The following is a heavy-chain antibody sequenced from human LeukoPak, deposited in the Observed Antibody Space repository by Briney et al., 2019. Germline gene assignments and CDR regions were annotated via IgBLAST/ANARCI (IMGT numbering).Heavy chain of an antibody. Sequence: GGSLRLSCAASGFTFSSYAMHWVRQAPGKGLEWVAVISYDRSNKYNADSVKGRFTISRDNSKNTLYLQMNSLRAEDTAVYYCARGPNYYDSSGYYYSPNFDYWGQGTLVTVSS. CDR1: GFTFSSYA. V-gene: IGHV3-30-3*01. CDR3: ARGPNYYDSSGYYYSPNFDY. J-gene: IGHJ4*02. D-gene: IGHD3-22*01. CDR2: ISYDRSNK.